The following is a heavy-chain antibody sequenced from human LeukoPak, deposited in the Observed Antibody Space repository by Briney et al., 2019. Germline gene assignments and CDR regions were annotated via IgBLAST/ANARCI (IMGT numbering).Heavy chain of an antibody. CDR2: ISSSSSTI. CDR1: GFTFSSYS. J-gene: IGHJ4*02. CDR3: ARLYCSGGSCSDY. D-gene: IGHD2-15*01. V-gene: IGHV3-48*01. Sequence: PGGSLRLSCAASGFTFSSYSMNWVRQAPGKGLEWVSYISSSSSTIYYADSVKGRFTISRDNAKNSLYLQMNSLRAEDTAVYYCARLYCSGGSCSDYWGQGTLVTVSS.